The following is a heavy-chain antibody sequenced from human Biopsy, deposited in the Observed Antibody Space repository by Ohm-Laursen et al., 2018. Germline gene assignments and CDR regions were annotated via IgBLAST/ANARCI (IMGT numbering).Heavy chain of an antibody. J-gene: IGHJ5*02. V-gene: IGHV4-39*01. Sequence: SETLSLTWTVSGDSISSSNFYWAWLRQPPGKGLEWIGSMHNSGCTYYNPSLKSRVTISIDASKNQFSLKLTSVTAADTTVYYCVRHALRLGPKKNWFETWGQGNLVTVSS. D-gene: IGHD3-16*01. CDR1: GDSISSSNFY. CDR3: VRHALRLGPKKNWFET. CDR2: MHNSGCT.